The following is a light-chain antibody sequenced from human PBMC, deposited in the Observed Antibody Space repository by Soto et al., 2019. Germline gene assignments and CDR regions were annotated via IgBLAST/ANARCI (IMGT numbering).Light chain of an antibody. CDR3: QQYSTYPWT. CDR1: QRINNY. CDR2: DAS. V-gene: IGKV1-5*01. J-gene: IGKJ1*01. Sequence: DIQMTQSPSTLSASVGDRVTITCRASQRINNYLAWYQQKPGKAPKVLIFDASSLESGVPSRFSGSGSATEFTLTISSLQPDDFATYYCQQYSTYPWTFGQGTKVDIK.